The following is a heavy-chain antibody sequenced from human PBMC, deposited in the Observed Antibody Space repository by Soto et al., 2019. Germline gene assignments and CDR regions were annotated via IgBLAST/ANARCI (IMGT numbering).Heavy chain of an antibody. V-gene: IGHV3-7*03. Sequence: PGGSLRLSCEVSGFTLSMYSMTWVRQAPGKGLEWVAKIPQEGSDGHYVDSVKGRFTISRDNAKNSVYLQMNSLRAEDTAVYYCARDQLILQAHDFFSGSDVWGQGAKVTVSS. CDR2: IPQEGSDG. J-gene: IGHJ6*02. D-gene: IGHD2-21*02. CDR3: ARDQLILQAHDFFSGSDV. CDR1: GFTLSMYS.